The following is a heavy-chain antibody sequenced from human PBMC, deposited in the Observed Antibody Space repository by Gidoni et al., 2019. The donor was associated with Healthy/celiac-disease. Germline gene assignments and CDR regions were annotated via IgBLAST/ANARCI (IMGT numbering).Heavy chain of an antibody. CDR1: GYTLTSYG. J-gene: IGHJ4*02. V-gene: IGHV1-18*01. D-gene: IGHD5-12*01. CDR2: NSAYNGNT. CDR3: ARDPNWGDIVATMAEAYFDY. Sequence: QVEMVQSGAEVKKHGASVKVSCKAAGYTLTSYGISGVRQAPGQGLEWMGWNSAYNGNTHYAQKLQGRVTMTTDTSTSTAYMELRSLRSDDTAVYYCARDPNWGDIVATMAEAYFDYWGQGTLVTVSS.